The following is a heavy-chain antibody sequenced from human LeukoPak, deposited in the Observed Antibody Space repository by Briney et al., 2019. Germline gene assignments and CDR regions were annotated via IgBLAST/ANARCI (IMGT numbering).Heavy chain of an antibody. D-gene: IGHD2-21*02. CDR2: IYPGDSDT. CDR3: ARRTYCGGDCSASPFDY. Sequence: GESLKISCKGSGYSFTNYWIGWVRQMPGKGLEWMGIIYPGDSDTRYSPSFQGQVTISTDKSIGTAYLQWSSLKASDTAMYYCARRTYCGGDCSASPFDYWGQGTLVTVSS. CDR1: GYSFTNYW. V-gene: IGHV5-51*01. J-gene: IGHJ4*02.